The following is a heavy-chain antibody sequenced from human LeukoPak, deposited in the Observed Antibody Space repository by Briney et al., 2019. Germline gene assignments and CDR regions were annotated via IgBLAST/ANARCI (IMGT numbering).Heavy chain of an antibody. CDR3: ARVADYYVSGHFDY. CDR2: IYSGGNT. J-gene: IGHJ4*02. CDR1: GYTVSGNY. D-gene: IGHD3-10*01. V-gene: IGHV3-53*01. Sequence: GGSLRLSCAASGYTVSGNYMIRVRQTPGERLEWVSLIYSGGNTYYTDSVKGRFTISRDNSENTLYLQMNSLRTEGTAVYYCARVADYYVSGHFDYWGQGTLVTVSS.